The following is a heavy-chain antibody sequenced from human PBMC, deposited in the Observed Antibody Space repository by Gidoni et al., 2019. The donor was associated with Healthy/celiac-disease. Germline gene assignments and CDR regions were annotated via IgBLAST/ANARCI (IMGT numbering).Heavy chain of an antibody. V-gene: IGHV4-34*01. CDR3: ARGEEYCSSTSCPPSLYYYYGMDV. CDR1: GWSFSGYY. J-gene: IGHJ6*02. CDR2: INHSGST. Sequence: QVQLQQWGAGLLKPSETLSLTCAVYGWSFSGYYWSWIRQPPGKGLEWIGEINHSGSTNYNPSLKSRVTISVDTSKNQFSLKLSSVTAADTAVYYCARGEEYCSSTSCPPSLYYYYGMDVWGQGTTVTVSS. D-gene: IGHD2-2*01.